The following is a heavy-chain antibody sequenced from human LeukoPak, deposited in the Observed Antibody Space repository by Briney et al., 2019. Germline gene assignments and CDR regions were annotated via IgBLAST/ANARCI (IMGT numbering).Heavy chain of an antibody. V-gene: IGHV4-34*01. CDR1: GGSFSGYY. Sequence: PSETLSLTCAVYGGSFSGYYWSWIRQPPGKGLEWIGEINHSGSTNYNPSLKSRVTISVDTSKNQFSLKLSSVTAADTAVYYCARGPRRLGDYYGSGSRNPPNSWGQGTLVTVSS. CDR3: ARGPRRLGDYYGSGSRNPPNS. D-gene: IGHD3-10*01. J-gene: IGHJ4*02. CDR2: INHSGST.